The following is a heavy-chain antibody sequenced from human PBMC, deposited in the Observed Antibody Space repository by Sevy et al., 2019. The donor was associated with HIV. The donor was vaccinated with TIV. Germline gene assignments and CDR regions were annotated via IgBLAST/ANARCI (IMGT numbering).Heavy chain of an antibody. CDR1: GASISSSGYY. D-gene: IGHD6-19*01. Sequence: SETLSLTCTVSGASISSSGYYWGWIRQSPGKGLEWIASINYGGITFYNPSLKSRITLSADPSKNQFSLDLNSVTAADTAIYYCAGPILTYNNGWSYYDYWGQGTVVTVSS. J-gene: IGHJ4*02. CDR2: INYGGIT. V-gene: IGHV4-39*01. CDR3: AGPILTYNNGWSYYDY.